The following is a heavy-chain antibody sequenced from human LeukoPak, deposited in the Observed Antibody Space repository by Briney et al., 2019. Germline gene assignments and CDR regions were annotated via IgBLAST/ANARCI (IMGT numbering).Heavy chain of an antibody. V-gene: IGHV1-18*04. J-gene: IGHJ4*02. CDR1: GYTFTSYG. Sequence: ASVKVSCKASGYTFTSYGIIWVRQAPGQGLEWMGWISAYNGNTNYAQKLQGRVTMTTDTSTSTAYMELRSLRSDDTAVYYCARDQMGYSYGHFPAPIFFDYWGQGTLVTVSS. D-gene: IGHD5-18*01. CDR3: ARDQMGYSYGHFPAPIFFDY. CDR2: ISAYNGNT.